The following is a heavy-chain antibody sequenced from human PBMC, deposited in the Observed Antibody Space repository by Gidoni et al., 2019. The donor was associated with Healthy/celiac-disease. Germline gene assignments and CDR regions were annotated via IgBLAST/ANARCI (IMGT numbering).Heavy chain of an antibody. CDR2: ISSSGSTI. J-gene: IGHJ3*02. CDR1: GFTFSSYE. CDR3: ARKDKLNWNFRADAFDI. D-gene: IGHD1-7*01. Sequence: EVQLVESGGGLVQPGGSLRLSCAASGFTFSSYEMNWVRQAPGKGLEWVSYISSSGSTIYYADSVKGRFTISRDNAKNSLYLQMNSLRAEDTAVYYCARKDKLNWNFRADAFDIWGQGTMVTVSS. V-gene: IGHV3-48*03.